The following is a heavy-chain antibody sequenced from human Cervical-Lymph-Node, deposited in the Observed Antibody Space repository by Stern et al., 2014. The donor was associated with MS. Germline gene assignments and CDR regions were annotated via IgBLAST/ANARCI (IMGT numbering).Heavy chain of an antibody. Sequence: QMQLVQSGPEVKKPGTSVKVSCKASGFTFTSSAVQWVRQARGQRLEWIGWIVVGSGNTNYAQKFQERVTITRDMSTSTAYMELSSLRSEDTAVYYCAADRPAASLYYYYGMDVWGQGTTVTVSS. CDR1: GFTFTSSA. D-gene: IGHD2-2*01. J-gene: IGHJ6*02. CDR2: IVVGSGNT. V-gene: IGHV1-58*01. CDR3: AADRPAASLYYYYGMDV.